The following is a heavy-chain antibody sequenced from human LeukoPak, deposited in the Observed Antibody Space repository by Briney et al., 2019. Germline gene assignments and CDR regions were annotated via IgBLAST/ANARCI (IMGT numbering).Heavy chain of an antibody. J-gene: IGHJ4*02. V-gene: IGHV3-33*06. CDR1: GFIFTNYG. CDR3: AKNGWLRSSGLWGDY. D-gene: IGHD5-12*01. Sequence: GGSLRLSCAASGFIFTNYGMNWVRQAPGKGLEWVAVIWFDGSKTFYADSVKGRFTISRDTSKNMLYLQMNSLRAEDSAIYYCAKNGWLRSSGLWGDYWGQGALVTVSS. CDR2: IWFDGSKT.